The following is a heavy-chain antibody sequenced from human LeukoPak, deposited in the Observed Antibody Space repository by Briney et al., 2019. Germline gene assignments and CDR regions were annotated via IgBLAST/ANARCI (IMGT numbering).Heavy chain of an antibody. V-gene: IGHV3-21*01. CDR1: GFTFSSYS. CDR2: ISSSSSYI. Sequence: GGSLRLSCAASGFTFSSYSMNWVRQAPGKGLEWVSSISSSSSYIYYADSVKGRFTISRDNAKNSLYLQMNSLRAVDTAVYYCARDTDSSGYYYVGYWGQGTLVTVSS. CDR3: ARDTDSSGYYYVGY. D-gene: IGHD3-22*01. J-gene: IGHJ4*02.